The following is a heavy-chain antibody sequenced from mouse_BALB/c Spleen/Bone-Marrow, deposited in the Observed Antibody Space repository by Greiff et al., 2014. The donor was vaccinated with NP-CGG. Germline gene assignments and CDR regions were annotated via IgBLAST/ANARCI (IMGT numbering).Heavy chain of an antibody. CDR3: APYYYGSSLFAY. J-gene: IGHJ3*01. D-gene: IGHD1-1*01. Sequence: EVQLQQSGAELVKPGASVKLSCTASGFNIKDTYMHWVKQRPELGLEWIGRIDPANGNTKYDPKFQGKATITADTSSNSAYLQLSSLTSEDTAVYYCAPYYYGSSLFAYWGQGTLVTVSA. CDR2: IDPANGNT. CDR1: GFNIKDTY. V-gene: IGHV14-3*02.